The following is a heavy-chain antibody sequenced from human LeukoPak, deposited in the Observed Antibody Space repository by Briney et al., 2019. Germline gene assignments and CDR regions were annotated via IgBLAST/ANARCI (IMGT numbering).Heavy chain of an antibody. CDR3: ASDYDRSGYSPSGYFQH. D-gene: IGHD3-22*01. Sequence: ASVKVSCMASGYTFTGYSMHWVRQAPGQGLEWMGWINPNSGGTNYAQKFQGWVTMTRDTSISTAYMELSRLRSDDTAVYYCASDYDRSGYSPSGYFQHWGQGTLVTVSS. CDR1: GYTFTGYS. CDR2: INPNSGGT. V-gene: IGHV1-2*04. J-gene: IGHJ1*01.